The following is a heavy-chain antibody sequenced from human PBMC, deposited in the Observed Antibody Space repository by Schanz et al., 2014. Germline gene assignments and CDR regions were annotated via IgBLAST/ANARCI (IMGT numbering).Heavy chain of an antibody. V-gene: IGHV3-23*04. CDR3: AKDHAGSDILTALGN. D-gene: IGHD3-9*01. CDR2: ISGSGGST. J-gene: IGHJ4*02. CDR1: GFTFSNYA. Sequence: VQLVESGGGVVRPGGSLRLSCAGSGFTFSNYAIHWVRQAPGKGLEWVSGISGSGGSTYDADSVKGRFTISRDNSKNTLYLQMNSLRAEDTAVYYCAKDHAGSDILTALGNWGQGTLVTVSS.